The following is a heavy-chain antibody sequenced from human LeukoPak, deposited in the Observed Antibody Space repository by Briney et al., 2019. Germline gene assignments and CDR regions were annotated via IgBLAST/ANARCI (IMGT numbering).Heavy chain of an antibody. J-gene: IGHJ5*02. CDR2: INTDGST. V-gene: IGHV3-74*03. CDR1: GFTFSGYW. D-gene: IGHD1-14*01. CDR3: ARLGMGIKPAAPA. Sequence: GGSLRLSCAASGFTFSGYWMHWVRQAPGKGLEWVSRINTDGSTKYADSVQGRFIISRDKAKKTFYLQMNSLRAEDTAVYYCARLGMGIKPAAPAWGQGTLVTVSS.